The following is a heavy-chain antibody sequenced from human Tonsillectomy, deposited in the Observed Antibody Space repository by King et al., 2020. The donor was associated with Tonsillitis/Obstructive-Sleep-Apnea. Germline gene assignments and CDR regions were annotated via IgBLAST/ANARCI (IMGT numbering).Heavy chain of an antibody. Sequence: QLVQSGAEVIKPGESLRISCKGSGYTFTTYWIYWVRQMPGKGLEWMGRIEPSDSYTNYSPSFQGHVTISADKSINTAYLQWSSLKASDTAIYYCARQGAYCYGTAPFAYWGQGTLVPVSS. V-gene: IGHV5-10-1*03. CDR1: GYTFTTYW. J-gene: IGHJ4*02. D-gene: IGHD5-18*01. CDR2: IEPSDSYT. CDR3: ARQGAYCYGTAPFAY.